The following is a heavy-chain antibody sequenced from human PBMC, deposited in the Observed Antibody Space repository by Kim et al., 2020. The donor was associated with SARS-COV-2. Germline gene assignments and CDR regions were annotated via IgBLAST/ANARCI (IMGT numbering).Heavy chain of an antibody. CDR1: GFTFSSYW. V-gene: IGHV3-7*01. CDR2: IKQDGSEK. D-gene: IGHD1-26*01. CDR3: ASGGAPFEELLYDFDY. J-gene: IGHJ4*02. Sequence: GGSLRLSCAASGFTFSSYWMSWVRQAPGKGLEWVANIKQDGSEKYYVDSVKGRFTISRDNAKNSLYLHMNSLRAEDTAVYYCASGGAPFEELLYDFDYWGQGTLVTVSS.